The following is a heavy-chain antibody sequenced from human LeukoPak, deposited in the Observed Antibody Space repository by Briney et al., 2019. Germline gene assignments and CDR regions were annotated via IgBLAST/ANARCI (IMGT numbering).Heavy chain of an antibody. CDR3: ARDFAGGYSYSFDY. J-gene: IGHJ4*02. CDR1: GNYW. V-gene: IGHV3-74*01. D-gene: IGHD2-21*02. CDR2: INSDGSWT. Sequence: GGSLRLSCAASGNYWMHWVRQAPGKGLVWVSHINSDGSWTSYADSVKGRFTISKDNAKNTVYLQTNSLRAEDTAVYFCARDFAGGYSYSFDYWGQGTLVTVSS.